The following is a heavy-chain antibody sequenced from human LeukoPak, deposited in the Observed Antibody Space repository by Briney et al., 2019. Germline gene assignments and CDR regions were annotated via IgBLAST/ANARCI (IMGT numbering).Heavy chain of an antibody. D-gene: IGHD6-13*01. Sequence: SETLSLTCTVSGGSISSSSYYWDWIRQPPGKGLEWIGSIYYSGSTYYNPSLKSRVTISVDTSKNQFSLKLSSVTAADTAVYYCARGMQQPDLYGMDVWGQGTTVTVSS. CDR2: IYYSGST. CDR3: ARGMQQPDLYGMDV. CDR1: GGSISSSSYY. V-gene: IGHV4-39*07. J-gene: IGHJ6*02.